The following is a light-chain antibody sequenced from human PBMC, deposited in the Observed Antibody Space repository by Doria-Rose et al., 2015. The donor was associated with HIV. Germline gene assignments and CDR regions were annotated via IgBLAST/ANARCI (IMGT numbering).Light chain of an antibody. J-gene: IGKJ1*01. V-gene: IGKV3-20*01. Sequence: TQSPGTLSLSPGERATLSCRASQSFGSTYLAWYQQIPGQAPSLLIYDGSTRATGIPDRFSASGSGTDFTLTINRLEPEDFALYYCHQYGTSWTFGQGTKVEI. CDR1: QSFGSTY. CDR3: HQYGTSWT. CDR2: DGS.